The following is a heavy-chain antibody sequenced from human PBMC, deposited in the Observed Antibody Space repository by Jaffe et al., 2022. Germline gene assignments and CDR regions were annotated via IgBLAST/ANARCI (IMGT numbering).Heavy chain of an antibody. J-gene: IGHJ4*02. CDR2: INHSGST. CDR3: ARGRETDIVVVVAATGYYFDY. D-gene: IGHD2-15*01. CDR1: GGSFSGYY. Sequence: QVQLQQWGAGLLKPSETLSLTCAVYGGSFSGYYWSWIRQPPGKGLEWIGEINHSGSTNYNPSLKSRVTISVDTSKNQFSLKLSSVTAADTAVYYCARGRETDIVVVVAATGYYFDYWGQGTLVTVSS. V-gene: IGHV4-34*01.